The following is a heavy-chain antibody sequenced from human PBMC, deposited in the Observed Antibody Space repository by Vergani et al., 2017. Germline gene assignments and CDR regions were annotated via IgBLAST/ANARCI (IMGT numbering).Heavy chain of an antibody. CDR3: ARWSIAAPDAFDI. V-gene: IGHV4-31*03. Sequence: QVQLQESGPGLVKPSQTLSLTCSVSGDSISSGGYYWSRIRQHPGKGLEWIGYIYYSGSTYNNPSLKSRVNISADMSKNQFSLNLSSVTAADTAVYYCARWSIAAPDAFDIWGQGTRVTVSS. J-gene: IGHJ3*02. D-gene: IGHD6-6*01. CDR2: IYYSGST. CDR1: GDSISSGGYY.